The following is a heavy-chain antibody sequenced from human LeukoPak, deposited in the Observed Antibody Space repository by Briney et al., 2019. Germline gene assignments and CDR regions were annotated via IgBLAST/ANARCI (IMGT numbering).Heavy chain of an antibody. CDR3: ARDSHYYDSSGSVFDY. CDR2: IIPIFGTA. D-gene: IGHD3-22*01. CDR1: GGTFSSYA. V-gene: IGHV1-69*13. Sequence: WASVKVSCKASGGTFSSYAISWVRQAPGQGVEWMGGIIPIFGTANYAQKFQGRVTITADESTSTAYMELSSLRSEDTAVYYCARDSHYYDSSGSVFDYWGQGTLVTVSS. J-gene: IGHJ4*02.